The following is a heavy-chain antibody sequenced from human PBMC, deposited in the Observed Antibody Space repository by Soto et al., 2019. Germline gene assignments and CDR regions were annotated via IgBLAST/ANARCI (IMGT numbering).Heavy chain of an antibody. D-gene: IGHD3-10*01. CDR3: AASYGSGYRAFDY. CDR1: GDTFSFYT. Sequence: QVQLVQSGTEVKKPGSSVKVSCKASGDTFSFYTINWVRQAPGLGLEWVGRINPIVSMSHYEQKFQARVSMTADKSTSTAYMELRSLRSDDTAMYFCAASYGSGYRAFDYWGQGALVIVAS. CDR2: INPIVSMS. J-gene: IGHJ4*02. V-gene: IGHV1-69*02.